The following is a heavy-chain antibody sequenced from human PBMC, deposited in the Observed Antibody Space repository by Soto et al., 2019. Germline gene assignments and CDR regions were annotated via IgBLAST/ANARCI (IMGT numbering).Heavy chain of an antibody. Sequence: GGSLRLSCAASGFTFSSYAMSWVRQAPGKGLEWVSAISGSGGSTYYADSVKGRFTISRDNSKNTLYLQMNSLRAEDTAVYYCAKEQVVVVVAATCPFDEWGQGTLVTFS. CDR1: GFTFSSYA. J-gene: IGHJ4*02. CDR3: AKEQVVVVVAATCPFDE. CDR2: ISGSGGST. D-gene: IGHD2-15*01. V-gene: IGHV3-23*01.